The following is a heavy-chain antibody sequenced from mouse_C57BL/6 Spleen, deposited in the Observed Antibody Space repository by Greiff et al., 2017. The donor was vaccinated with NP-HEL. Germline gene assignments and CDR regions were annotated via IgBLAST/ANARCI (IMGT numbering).Heavy chain of an antibody. V-gene: IGHV1-81*01. D-gene: IGHD2-4*01. J-gene: IGHJ3*01. CDR1: GYTFTSYG. Sequence: QVQLQQSGAELARPGASVKLSCKASGYTFTSYGISWVKQRTGQGLEWIGEIYPRSGNTYYNEKFKGKATLTADKSSSTADMELRSLTSEDSAVYFCARFYDYDEGFAYWGQGTLVTVSA. CDR2: IYPRSGNT. CDR3: ARFYDYDEGFAY.